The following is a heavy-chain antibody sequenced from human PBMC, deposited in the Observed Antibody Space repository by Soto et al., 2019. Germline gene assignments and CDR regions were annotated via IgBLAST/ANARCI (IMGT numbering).Heavy chain of an antibody. V-gene: IGHV1-24*01. CDR2: FDPEDGET. Sequence: ASVKVSCKVSGYTLTELSMHWVRQAPGKELEWMGGFDPEDGETIYAQKFQGRVTMTEDTSTDTAYMELSSLRSEDTAVYYCATGVGACSFCSCYASHYYYYGMDVWGQGTTVTV. D-gene: IGHD2-15*01. CDR3: ATGVGACSFCSCYASHYYYYGMDV. J-gene: IGHJ6*02. CDR1: GYTLTELS.